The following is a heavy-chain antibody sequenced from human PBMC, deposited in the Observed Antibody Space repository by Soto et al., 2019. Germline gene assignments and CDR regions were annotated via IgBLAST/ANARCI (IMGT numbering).Heavy chain of an antibody. J-gene: IGHJ3*02. CDR2: IYHSGST. Sequence: QVQLQESGPGLVKPSGTLSLTCAVSSGSISSSNWWSWVRQPPGKGLEWIGEIYHSGSTNYNTSLESRVTMLVDKPKNQFSLELSCVTAADTAVDYCAREQITFGGVIARGAFDIWGQGTMVTVSS. CDR1: SGSISSSNW. D-gene: IGHD3-16*02. CDR3: AREQITFGGVIARGAFDI. V-gene: IGHV4-4*02.